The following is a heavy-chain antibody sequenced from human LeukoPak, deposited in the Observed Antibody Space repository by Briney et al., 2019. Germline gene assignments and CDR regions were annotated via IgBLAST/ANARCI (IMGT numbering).Heavy chain of an antibody. J-gene: IGHJ4*02. CDR3: ARDLGILAPEYYFDY. CDR2: ISYDGSKK. V-gene: IGHV3-30*04. D-gene: IGHD3-9*01. CDR1: GFTFSSYA. Sequence: GRSLGLSCAASGFTFSSYAMHWVRQAPGKGLEWVAVISYDGSKKYYADSVKGRFTISRDNSKNTLYLQMNSLRAEDTAVYYCARDLGILAPEYYFDYWGQGTLVTVSS.